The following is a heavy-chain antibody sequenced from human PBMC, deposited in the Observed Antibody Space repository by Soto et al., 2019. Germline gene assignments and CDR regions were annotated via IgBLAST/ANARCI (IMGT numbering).Heavy chain of an antibody. D-gene: IGHD3-22*01. V-gene: IGHV3-30*03. CDR3: VGGYYVGDY. CDR1: GFTFSSYG. Sequence: QVQLVESGGGVVQPGRSLRLSCAASGFTFSSYGMHWVRQAPGKGLEWVAVISSDGSNKYYADSVKGRFTISRDNSKNTLYLQMDSLRGGDTAVYYCVGGYYVGDYWGQGTLVTVSS. CDR2: ISSDGSNK. J-gene: IGHJ4*02.